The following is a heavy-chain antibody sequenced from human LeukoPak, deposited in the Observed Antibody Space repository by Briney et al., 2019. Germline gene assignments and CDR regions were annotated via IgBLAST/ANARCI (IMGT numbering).Heavy chain of an antibody. J-gene: IGHJ5*02. V-gene: IGHV3-21*01. CDR3: ARDREGVVSSLGYFDP. CDR1: GFTFSSYS. CDR2: ISSSSSYI. D-gene: IGHD3-3*01. Sequence: GGSLRLSRAASGFTFSSYSMNWVRQAPGKGLEWVSSISSSSSYIYYADSVKGRFTISRDNAKNSLYLQMNSLRAEDTAVYYCARDREGVVSSLGYFDPWGQGTLVTVSS.